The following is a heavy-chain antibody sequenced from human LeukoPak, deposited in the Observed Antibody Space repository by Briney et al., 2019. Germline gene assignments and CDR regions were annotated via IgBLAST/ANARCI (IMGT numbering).Heavy chain of an antibody. CDR3: ARDWHHYNWFDP. D-gene: IGHD1-14*01. J-gene: IGHJ5*02. CDR2: ISSSSSYI. Sequence: GGSLRLSCAASGFTFSSYGMHWVRQAPGKGLEWVSSISSSSSYIYYADSVKGRFTISRDNAKNSLYLQMNSLRAEDTAVYYCARDWHHYNWFDPWGQGTLVTVSS. CDR1: GFTFSSYG. V-gene: IGHV3-21*01.